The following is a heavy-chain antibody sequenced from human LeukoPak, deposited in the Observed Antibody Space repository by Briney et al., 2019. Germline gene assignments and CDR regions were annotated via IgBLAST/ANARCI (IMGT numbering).Heavy chain of an antibody. V-gene: IGHV3-74*01. J-gene: IGHJ4*02. Sequence: GGSLRLSCAASGFTFSTYWMHWVRQAPGKGLVWVSRITSDGSGTTYADSVKGRFTISRDNAKNTLYLQMNSLRAEDTAVYYCARRYMATSAEDFDYWGQGTLVTVSS. D-gene: IGHD3-16*02. CDR3: ARRYMATSAEDFDY. CDR2: ITSDGSGT. CDR1: GFTFSTYW.